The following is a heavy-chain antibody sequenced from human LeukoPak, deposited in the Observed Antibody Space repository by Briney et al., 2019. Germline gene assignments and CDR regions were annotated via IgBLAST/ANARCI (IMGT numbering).Heavy chain of an antibody. J-gene: IGHJ4*02. CDR1: GGSFSGYY. V-gene: IGHV4-34*01. CDR2: INHSGST. CDR3: ARGGQAIAAAGLFDY. Sequence: SETLSLACAVYGGSFSGYYWSWIRQPPGKGLEWIGEINHSGSTNYNPSLKSRVTISVDTSKNQFSLKLSSVTAADTAVYYCARGGQAIAAAGLFDYWGQGTLVTVSS. D-gene: IGHD6-13*01.